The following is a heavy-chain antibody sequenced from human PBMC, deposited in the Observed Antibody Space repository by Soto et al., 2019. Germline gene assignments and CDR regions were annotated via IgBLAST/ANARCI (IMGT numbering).Heavy chain of an antibody. V-gene: IGHV1-8*01. CDR2: MNPGSGDT. D-gene: IGHD1-1*01. Sequence: GASVKVSCKASGCSFTNNDVRWGRQATVQGLELMGWMNPGSGDTGYAQKFQGRVTMTRDISTATAYMELSSLRSDDTATYYCARITTWGPLKSTVLCGPGPRLTVS. J-gene: IGHJ1*01. CDR3: ARITTWGPLKSTVL. CDR1: GCSFTNND.